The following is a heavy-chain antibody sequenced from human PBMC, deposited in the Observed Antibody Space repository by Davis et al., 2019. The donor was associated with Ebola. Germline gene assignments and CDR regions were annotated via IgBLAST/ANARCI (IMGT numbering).Heavy chain of an antibody. CDR1: GYSFTSYW. Sequence: GESLKISCQGSGYSFTSYWISWVRQMPGKGLEWMGRIDPSDSYTNYSPSFQGHVTISADKSISTAYLQWSSLKASDTAMYYCAREQQGPDYYYYGMDVWGQGTTVTVSS. D-gene: IGHD6-19*01. V-gene: IGHV5-10-1*01. CDR2: IDPSDSYT. J-gene: IGHJ6*02. CDR3: AREQQGPDYYYYGMDV.